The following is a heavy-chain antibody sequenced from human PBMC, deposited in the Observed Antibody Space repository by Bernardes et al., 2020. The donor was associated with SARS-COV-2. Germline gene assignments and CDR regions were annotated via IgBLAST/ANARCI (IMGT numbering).Heavy chain of an antibody. Sequence: SETLSLTCTVSGGSISSGSYYWSWIRQPAGKGLEWIGRIYTSGSTNYNPSLKSRVTISVDTSKNQFSLKLSSVTAADTAVYYCARDFWRHIVLMVYEGYYGMDVWGQGTTVTVSS. D-gene: IGHD2-8*01. CDR3: ARDFWRHIVLMVYEGYYGMDV. CDR1: GGSISSGSYY. V-gene: IGHV4-61*02. CDR2: IYTSGST. J-gene: IGHJ6*02.